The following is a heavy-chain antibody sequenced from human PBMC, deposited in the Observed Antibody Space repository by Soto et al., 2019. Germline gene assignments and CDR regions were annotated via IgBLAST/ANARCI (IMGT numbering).Heavy chain of an antibody. Sequence: ASVKVSFKASGYTFTNYGVSRVRPAPGQRLEWMGWISAYTRNTNYAQKFQGRVTMTRDTSISTAYMELGRLRSDDTAVYYCARLYGELENWLDPWGQGTLVTVSS. CDR1: GYTFTNYG. CDR3: ARLYGELENWLDP. CDR2: ISAYTRNT. D-gene: IGHD3-10*02. J-gene: IGHJ5*02. V-gene: IGHV1-18*01.